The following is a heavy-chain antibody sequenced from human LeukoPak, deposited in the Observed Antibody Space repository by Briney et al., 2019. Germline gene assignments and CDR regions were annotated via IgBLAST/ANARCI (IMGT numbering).Heavy chain of an antibody. J-gene: IGHJ4*02. D-gene: IGHD3-22*01. CDR3: AKDSSSGSLYY. CDR1: GFTFDDYA. Sequence: QPGRSLRLSCSAFGFTFDDYAMHWVRQAPWKGLEWVSGISWNSGSIGYADSVKGRFAISRDNAKNSLYLQMNSLRAEDMALYYCAKDSSSGSLYYWGQGTLVTVSS. V-gene: IGHV3-9*03. CDR2: ISWNSGSI.